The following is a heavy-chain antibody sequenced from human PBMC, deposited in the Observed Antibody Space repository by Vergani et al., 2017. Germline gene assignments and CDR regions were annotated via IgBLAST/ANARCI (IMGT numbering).Heavy chain of an antibody. J-gene: IGHJ5*02. D-gene: IGHD3-22*01. V-gene: IGHV5-51*01. CDR2: IYPGDSDT. CDR1: GYSFTSYW. Sequence: EVQLVPSGAEVKTPGESLKISCKGSGYSFTSYWIGWVRQMPGKGLEWMGIIYPGDSDTRYSPSFQGQVTISADKSISTAYLQWSSLKASDTAMYYCARHTSSGRTKDLRWFDPWGQGTLVTVSS. CDR3: ARHTSSGRTKDLRWFDP.